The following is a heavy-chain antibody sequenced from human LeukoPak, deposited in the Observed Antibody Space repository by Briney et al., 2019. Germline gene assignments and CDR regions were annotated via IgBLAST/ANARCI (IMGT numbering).Heavy chain of an antibody. D-gene: IGHD3-22*01. CDR3: ARDGNYDSSGYYYERYFQH. CDR2: GTT. J-gene: IGHJ1*01. V-gene: IGHV4-31*02. Sequence: GTTYYNPSLKSRVTISVDTSKNQFSLKLSSVTAADTAVYYCARDGNYDSSGYYYERYFQHWGQGTLVTVSS.